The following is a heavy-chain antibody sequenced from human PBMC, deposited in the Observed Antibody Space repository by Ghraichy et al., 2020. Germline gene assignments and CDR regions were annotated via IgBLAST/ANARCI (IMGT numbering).Heavy chain of an antibody. Sequence: GGSLRLSCVASGFSFSRHWMSWVRQAPGKGLEWVASIKSDGSDRFYVDSVKGRFTISRDNAKNSVSLEMNSLRAEDTAVYYCARDPYGDYKYGGTDYWGQGTLGSVSA. J-gene: IGHJ4*02. CDR2: IKSDGSDR. CDR1: GFSFSRHW. D-gene: IGHD4-17*01. CDR3: ARDPYGDYKYGGTDY. V-gene: IGHV3-7*01.